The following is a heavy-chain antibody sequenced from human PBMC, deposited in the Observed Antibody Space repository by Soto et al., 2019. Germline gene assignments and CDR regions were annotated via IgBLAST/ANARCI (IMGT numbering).Heavy chain of an antibody. D-gene: IGHD3-3*01. CDR3: ARDKRDLRFLEWSYYFDY. J-gene: IGHJ4*02. V-gene: IGHV3-30-3*01. Sequence: QVQLVESGGGVVQPGRSLRLSFAPSGFTFSNYAMHWVRQAPGKGLEWVAVISYDGSNKYYADSVKGRFTISRDNSKNTRYLQMNSLRAEDTAVYYCARDKRDLRFLEWSYYFDYWGQGTRVTVSS. CDR1: GFTFSNYA. CDR2: ISYDGSNK.